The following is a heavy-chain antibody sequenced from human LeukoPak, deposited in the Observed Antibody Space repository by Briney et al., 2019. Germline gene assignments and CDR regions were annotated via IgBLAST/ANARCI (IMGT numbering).Heavy chain of an antibody. J-gene: IGHJ3*02. CDR3: ASRRYFDWLFSSDAFDI. V-gene: IGHV4-34*01. CDR2: INHSGST. D-gene: IGHD3-9*01. Sequence: SDTLSLTCAVYGGSFSGYYWSWIRQPPGKGLEWIGEINHSGSTNYNPSLKSRVTISVDTSKNQFSLKLSSVTAADTAVYYCASRRYFDWLFSSDAFDIWGQGTMVTVSS. CDR1: GGSFSGYY.